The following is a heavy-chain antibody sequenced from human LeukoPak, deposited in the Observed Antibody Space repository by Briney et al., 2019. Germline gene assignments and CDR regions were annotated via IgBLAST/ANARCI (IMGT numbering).Heavy chain of an antibody. Sequence: GGSLRLSCAASGFTFSSYSMNWVRQAPGKGLEWVSCISSSSSYIYYADSVKGRFTISRDNAKNSLYLQMNSLRAEDTAVYYCARDGGSSWSNAGDYFDYWGQGTLVTVSS. CDR3: ARDGGSSWSNAGDYFDY. CDR1: GFTFSSYS. D-gene: IGHD6-13*01. J-gene: IGHJ4*02. V-gene: IGHV3-21*01. CDR2: ISSSSSYI.